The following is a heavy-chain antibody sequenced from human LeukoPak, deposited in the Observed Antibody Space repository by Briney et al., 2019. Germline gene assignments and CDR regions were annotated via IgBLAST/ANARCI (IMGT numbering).Heavy chain of an antibody. D-gene: IGHD3-16*01. CDR1: GYSFTSYW. CDR2: IYPGDSDT. J-gene: IGHJ6*04. Sequence: GSLKISCTGSGYSFTSYWIGWVRQIPGKGLEWMGIIYPGDSDTRYSPSFQGQVTISADKSISTAYLQWSSLKASDTAMYYCARRDYGSLYYYYGMDVWGKGTTVTVSS. CDR3: ARRDYGSLYYYYGMDV. V-gene: IGHV5-51*01.